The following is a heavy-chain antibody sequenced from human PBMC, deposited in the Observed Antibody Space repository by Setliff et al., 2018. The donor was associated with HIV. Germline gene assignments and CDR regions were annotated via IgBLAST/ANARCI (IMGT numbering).Heavy chain of an antibody. Sequence: GASVKVSCKASGYTFLNYGISWVRQTPGRGLEWMAWINVGNGNTKTARKFQGRVTITTDESTTTAYKELSSLRSEDTAVYYCARGVPFDYWGQGTLVTVSS. CDR2: INVGNGNT. V-gene: IGHV1-18*01. CDR3: ARGVPFDY. CDR1: GYTFLNYG. J-gene: IGHJ4*02.